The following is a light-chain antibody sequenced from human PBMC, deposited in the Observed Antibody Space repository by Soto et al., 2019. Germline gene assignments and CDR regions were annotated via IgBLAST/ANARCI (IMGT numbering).Light chain of an antibody. CDR2: GVS. J-gene: IGKJ1*01. CDR1: QTISSW. V-gene: IGKV1-5*01. CDR3: QQYNTFWT. Sequence: DIQMTQSPSTLSASVGDRVTITCRASQTISSWLAWYQQKPGKAPKLLIYGVSSLESGVPSRFSGSGSGTEFTLTISSLQPDDFATYYCQQYNTFWTFGQGTKVDI.